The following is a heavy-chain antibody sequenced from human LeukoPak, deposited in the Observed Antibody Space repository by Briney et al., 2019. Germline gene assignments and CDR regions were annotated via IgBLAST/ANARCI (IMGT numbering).Heavy chain of an antibody. Sequence: PGGSLRLSCAAFGFTVSSKYMSWVRQAPGKGLEWVSVFYSGGSTYYADSVKGRFTISRDNSKNTLYFQMNSLRAEDTAVYYCARGPGWNYFDCWGRGTLVTVFS. CDR1: GFTVSSKY. V-gene: IGHV3-66*01. J-gene: IGHJ4*02. D-gene: IGHD6-19*01. CDR2: FYSGGST. CDR3: ARGPGWNYFDC.